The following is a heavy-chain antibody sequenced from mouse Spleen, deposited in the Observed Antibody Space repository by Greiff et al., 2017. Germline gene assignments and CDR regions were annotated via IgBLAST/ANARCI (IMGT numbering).Heavy chain of an antibody. CDR3: ARQEYYGSSRYWYFDV. J-gene: IGHJ1*01. Sequence: EVQVVESGGGLVKLGGSLKLSCAASGFTFSSYAMSWVRQTPEKRLEWVATISSGGGNTYYPDSVKGRFTISRDNAKNTLYLQMSSLKSEDTAMYYCARQEYYGSSRYWYFDVWGAGTTVTVSS. CDR2: ISSGGGNT. D-gene: IGHD1-1*01. CDR1: GFTFSSYA. V-gene: IGHV5-9-3*01.